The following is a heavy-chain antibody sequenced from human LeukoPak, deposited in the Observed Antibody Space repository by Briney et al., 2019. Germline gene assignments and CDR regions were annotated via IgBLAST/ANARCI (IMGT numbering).Heavy chain of an antibody. D-gene: IGHD3-10*01. Sequence: SETLSLTCAVSGGSISNGGYSWSWIRQPPGKGLEWIGYIYHSGSTYYNPSLKSRVTISVDRSKNQFSLKLSSVTAADTAVYYCARGVSPSSYYYGSGSLVWFDPWGQGTLVTVSS. J-gene: IGHJ5*02. CDR2: IYHSGST. V-gene: IGHV4-30-2*01. CDR3: ARGVSPSSYYYGSGSLVWFDP. CDR1: GGSISNGGYS.